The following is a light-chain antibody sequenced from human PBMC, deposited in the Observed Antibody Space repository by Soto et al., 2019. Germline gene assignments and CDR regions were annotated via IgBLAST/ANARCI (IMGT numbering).Light chain of an antibody. Sequence: QSALTQPASVSGSPGQSIAISCTGTSSDIGSYNYVSWYQQHPGKAPKLMIHEVSNRPSGVSDRFSGSKSGNTASLTISGLQADDEADYYCSSNTTYSTRVFGTGSKLTVL. CDR3: SSNTTYSTRV. CDR2: EVS. V-gene: IGLV2-14*01. CDR1: SSDIGSYNY. J-gene: IGLJ1*01.